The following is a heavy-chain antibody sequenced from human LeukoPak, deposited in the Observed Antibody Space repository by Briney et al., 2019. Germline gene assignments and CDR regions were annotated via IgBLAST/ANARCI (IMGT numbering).Heavy chain of an antibody. CDR2: ISGSGGST. J-gene: IGHJ6*02. Sequence: GGSLRLSCAASGFTFSSYAVSWVRQAPGKGLEWVSAISGSGGSTYYADSVRGRFTISRDNSKNTLYLQMNSLRVEDTAVYYCVRGRGMDVWGQGTTVTVSS. V-gene: IGHV3-23*01. CDR1: GFTFSSYA. CDR3: VRGRGMDV.